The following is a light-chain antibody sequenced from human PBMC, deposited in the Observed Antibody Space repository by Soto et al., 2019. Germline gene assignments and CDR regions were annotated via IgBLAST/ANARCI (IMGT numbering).Light chain of an antibody. CDR2: VAS. Sequence: EIVMTQSPATLSVSPGERVTLSCRASQSFNSNLAWYQQKPGQTPKLLIYVASTRATGIPARFSGSGSGTEFTLTISSLQSEDFAIYYCQQYNAWPLAFGGGTKVEFK. CDR1: QSFNSN. CDR3: QQYNAWPLA. V-gene: IGKV3-15*01. J-gene: IGKJ4*01.